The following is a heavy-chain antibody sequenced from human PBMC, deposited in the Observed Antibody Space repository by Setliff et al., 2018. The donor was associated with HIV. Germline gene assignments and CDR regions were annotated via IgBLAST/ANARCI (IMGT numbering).Heavy chain of an antibody. CDR2: IKSKTDGGTT. CDR1: GFTFDDYG. CDR3: ATVAHSSALDY. D-gene: IGHD6-19*01. J-gene: IGHJ4*02. V-gene: IGHV3-15*01. Sequence: GGSLRLSCAASGFTFDDYGMSWVRQAPGKGLEWVGLIKSKTDGGTTDYAAPVKDRFTISRDDSKNTLYLQMNSLKSEDTAVYYCATVAHSSALDYWGQGTLVTVSS.